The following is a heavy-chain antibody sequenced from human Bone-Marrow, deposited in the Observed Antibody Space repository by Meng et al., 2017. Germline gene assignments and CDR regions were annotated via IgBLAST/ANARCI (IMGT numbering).Heavy chain of an antibody. CDR2: IYHSGST. Sequence: QVHLQESGQCMLNPSGTLSLTCAFSGGSISSINWWSWCRPPPGKGLEWIGEIYHSGSTNYNPSLKSRVTISVDKSKNQFSLKLSSVTAADTAVYYCAIEYSSGIDYWGQGTLVTVSS. CDR1: GGSISSINW. V-gene: IGHV4-4*02. J-gene: IGHJ4*02. CDR3: AIEYSSGIDY. D-gene: IGHD6-19*01.